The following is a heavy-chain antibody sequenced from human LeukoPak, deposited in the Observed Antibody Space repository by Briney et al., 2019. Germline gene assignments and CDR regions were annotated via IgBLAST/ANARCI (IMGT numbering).Heavy chain of an antibody. V-gene: IGHV1-69*06. CDR2: IIPIFGTA. Sequence: ASVNVSCKASGGTFSSYAISWVRQAPGQGLEWMGGIIPIFGTANYAQKFQGRVTITADKSTRTAYTELSSLRSEDTAVYYCAREPRSNYGDYGKFDYWGQGTLVTVSS. D-gene: IGHD4-17*01. CDR1: GGTFSSYA. CDR3: AREPRSNYGDYGKFDY. J-gene: IGHJ4*02.